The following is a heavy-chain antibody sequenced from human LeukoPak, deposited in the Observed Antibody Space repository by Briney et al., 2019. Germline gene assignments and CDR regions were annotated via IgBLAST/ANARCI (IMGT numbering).Heavy chain of an antibody. Sequence: SETLSLACTVSGGSISSYYWSWIRQPAGKGLEWIGRIYTSGSTNYNPSLKSRVTMSVDTSKNQFSLKLSSVTAADTAVYYCARTPAHYYDSSGLFDPWGQGTLVTVSS. J-gene: IGHJ5*02. CDR2: IYTSGST. D-gene: IGHD3-22*01. V-gene: IGHV4-4*07. CDR3: ARTPAHYYDSSGLFDP. CDR1: GGSISSYY.